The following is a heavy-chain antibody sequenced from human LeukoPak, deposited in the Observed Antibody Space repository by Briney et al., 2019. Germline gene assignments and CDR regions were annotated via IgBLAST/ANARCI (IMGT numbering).Heavy chain of an antibody. Sequence: GESLKISCKGFGYSFTNYWIVWVRQMPGKGLERMGIIYSGDSDTRYSPSFQGQVTISADKSINTAYLQWSGLKASDTAIYYCARHRIEGATDSHFDYWGQGTLVTVSS. CDR1: GYSFTNYW. CDR3: ARHRIEGATDSHFDY. D-gene: IGHD1-26*01. CDR2: IYSGDSDT. V-gene: IGHV5-51*01. J-gene: IGHJ4*02.